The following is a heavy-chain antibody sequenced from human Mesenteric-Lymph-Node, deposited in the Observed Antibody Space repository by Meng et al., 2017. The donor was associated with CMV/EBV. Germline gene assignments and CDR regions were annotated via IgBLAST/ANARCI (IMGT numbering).Heavy chain of an antibody. V-gene: IGHV1-69*05. CDR3: AGGGKSLGWILPDFAF. CDR2: IIPILGTS. J-gene: IGHJ4*02. D-gene: IGHD3-3*01. CDR1: RGSFNNYA. Sequence: SVKVSCKASRGSFNNYAFSWVRQAPGQGLEWMGGIIPILGTSKYTQKFQGRVTFTTDESTSTAYMELSGLTSEDTAVYYCAGGGKSLGWILPDFAFWGQGTLVTVSS.